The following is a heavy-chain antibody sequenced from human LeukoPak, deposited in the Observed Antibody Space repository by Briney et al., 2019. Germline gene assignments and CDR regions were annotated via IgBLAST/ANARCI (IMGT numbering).Heavy chain of an antibody. CDR1: GFTFSSYG. CDR2: IWYDGSNK. V-gene: IGHV3-33*01. Sequence: GRSLRLSCAASGFTFSSYGMHWVRQAPGKGLEWVAVIWYDGSNKYYADSVKGRFTISRDNSKNTLYLQMNSLRAEDTAVYYCARDYYYDSSGYRNPISWFDPWGQGTLVTVSS. D-gene: IGHD3-22*01. J-gene: IGHJ5*02. CDR3: ARDYYYDSSGYRNPISWFDP.